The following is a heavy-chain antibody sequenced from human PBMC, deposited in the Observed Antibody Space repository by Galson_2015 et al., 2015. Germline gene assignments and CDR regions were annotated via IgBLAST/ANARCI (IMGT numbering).Heavy chain of an antibody. V-gene: IGHV3-48*02. CDR2: ISNSSSTI. Sequence: LRLSCADSGFTFSSYSMNWVRQAPGKGLEWVSYISNSSSTIFYADSVKGRSTVSRDNSKNSLYLQMHSLRDEDTAVYYCARGSLAVANSRALDYWGQGTLVTVSS. J-gene: IGHJ4*02. D-gene: IGHD6-19*01. CDR1: GFTFSSYS. CDR3: ARGSLAVANSRALDY.